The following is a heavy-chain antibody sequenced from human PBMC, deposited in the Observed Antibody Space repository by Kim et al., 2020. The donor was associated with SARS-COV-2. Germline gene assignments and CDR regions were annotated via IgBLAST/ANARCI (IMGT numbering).Heavy chain of an antibody. CDR3: ARDLIVVVPAAIPALWFDP. D-gene: IGHD2-2*01. CDR1: GFTFSSYG. J-gene: IGHJ5*02. V-gene: IGHV3-33*05. Sequence: GGSLRLSCAASGFTFSSYGMHWVRQAPGKGLEWVAVISYDGSNKYYADSVKGRFTISRDNSKNTLYLQMNSLRAEDTAVYYCARDLIVVVPAAIPALWFDPWGQGTLVTVSS. CDR2: ISYDGSNK.